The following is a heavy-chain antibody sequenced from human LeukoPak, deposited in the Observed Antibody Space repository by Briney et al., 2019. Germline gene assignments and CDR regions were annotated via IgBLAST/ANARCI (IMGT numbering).Heavy chain of an antibody. J-gene: IGHJ3*02. CDR3: ARWSGDYYDSSGYPGDDAFDI. V-gene: IGHV4-39*01. CDR2: IYYSGST. Sequence: SETLSLTCTVSGGSISSSSYYWGWIRQPPGKGLEWIGSIYYSGSTYYNPSLKSRVTISVDTSKNQFSLKLSSVTAADTAVYYSARWSGDYYDSSGYPGDDAFDIWGQGTTVTVSS. CDR1: GGSISSSSYY. D-gene: IGHD3-22*01.